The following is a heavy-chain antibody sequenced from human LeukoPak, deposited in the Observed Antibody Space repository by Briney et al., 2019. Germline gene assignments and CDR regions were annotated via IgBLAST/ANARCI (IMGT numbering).Heavy chain of an antibody. V-gene: IGHV3-30*03. J-gene: IGHJ4*02. CDR1: GFTFSSYG. CDR3: ARSQQKYCSSTSCYMGFDY. Sequence: GGSLRLSCAASGFTFSSYGMHWVRQAPGKGLEWVAVISYDGSNKYYADSVKGRFTISSDNSKNTLYLQMNSLRAEDTAVYYCARSQQKYCSSTSCYMGFDYWGQGTLVTVSS. CDR2: ISYDGSNK. D-gene: IGHD2-2*02.